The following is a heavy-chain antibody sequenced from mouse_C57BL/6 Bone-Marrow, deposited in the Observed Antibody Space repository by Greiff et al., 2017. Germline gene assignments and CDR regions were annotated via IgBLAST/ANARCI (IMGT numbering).Heavy chain of an antibody. CDR3: ARALYYGSSWRDWYFDV. J-gene: IGHJ1*03. Sequence: EVQLQESGPELVKPGASVKISCTASGYSFTDYNMNWVKQSNGKSLEWLGVINPNYGTTSYNKKFKGKATLTVHQSSSPAYMQLNSLTSEDSAVYYCARALYYGSSWRDWYFDVWGTGTTVTVSS. D-gene: IGHD1-1*01. CDR1: GYSFTDYN. CDR2: INPNYGTT. V-gene: IGHV1-39*01.